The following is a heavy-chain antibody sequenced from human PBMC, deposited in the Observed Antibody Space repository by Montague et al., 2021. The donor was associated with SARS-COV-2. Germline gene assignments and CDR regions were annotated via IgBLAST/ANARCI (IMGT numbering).Heavy chain of an antibody. J-gene: IGHJ6*02. V-gene: IGHV4-4*07. CDR3: ASEYGYSSGWRYYYGMDV. D-gene: IGHD6-19*01. Sequence: SETLSLTCTVSGGSISNYYWTWIRQPAGKGLEWIGRLYTSGSTTYNPSLKSRVTMSVDTSKNQFSLNVTSVTAADTAIYYCASEYGYSSGWRYYYGMDVWGQGTTVTVS. CDR1: GGSISNYY. CDR2: LYTSGST.